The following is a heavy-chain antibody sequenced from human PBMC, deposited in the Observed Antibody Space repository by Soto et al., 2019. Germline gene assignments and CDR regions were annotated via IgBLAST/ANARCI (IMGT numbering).Heavy chain of an antibody. D-gene: IGHD5-12*01. Sequence: QVQLQESGPGLVKTSQTLSLTCTVSGGSISSGGYYWSWIRQHPGKGLEWIGYIYYSGSTYYNPSLKSRVTISVDTSKNQSSLKLSSVTAADTSVYYFARSYPYSGGPFDYWGQGTLVTVSS. CDR1: GGSISSGGYY. CDR3: ARSYPYSGGPFDY. V-gene: IGHV4-31*03. CDR2: IYYSGST. J-gene: IGHJ4*02.